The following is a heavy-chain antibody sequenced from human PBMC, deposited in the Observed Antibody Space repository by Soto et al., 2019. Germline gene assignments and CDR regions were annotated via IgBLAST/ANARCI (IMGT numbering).Heavy chain of an antibody. D-gene: IGHD2-2*01. CDR2: ISAYNGNT. CDR1: GYTFTSYG. CDR3: ARVGEIRYCSSTSCYAVGAFDI. V-gene: IGHV1-18*01. Sequence: ASVKVSCKASGYTFTSYGISWVRQAPGQGLEWMGWISAYNGNTNYAQKLQGRVTMTTDTSTSTAYMELRSLRSDDTAVYYCARVGEIRYCSSTSCYAVGAFDIWGQGTMVTVS. J-gene: IGHJ3*02.